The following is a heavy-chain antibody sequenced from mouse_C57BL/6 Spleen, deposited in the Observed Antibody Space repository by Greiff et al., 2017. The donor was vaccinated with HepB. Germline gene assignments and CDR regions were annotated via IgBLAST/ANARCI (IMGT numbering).Heavy chain of an antibody. D-gene: IGHD2-5*01. V-gene: IGHV1-55*01. CDR1: GYTFTSYW. CDR2: IYPGSGST. J-gene: IGHJ1*03. CDR3: ARRGVTTRYFDV. Sequence: QAQLQQPGAELVKPGASVKMSCKASGYTFTSYWITWVKQRPGQGLEWIGDIYPGSGSTNYNEKFKSKATLTVDTSSSTAYMQLSSLTSEDSAVYYCARRGVTTRYFDVWGTGTTVTVSS.